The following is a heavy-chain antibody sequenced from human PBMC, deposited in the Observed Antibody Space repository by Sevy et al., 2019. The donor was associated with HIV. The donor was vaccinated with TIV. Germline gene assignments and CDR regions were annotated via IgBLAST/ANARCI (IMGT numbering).Heavy chain of an antibody. CDR3: TTRPYGSIIDY. D-gene: IGHD3-10*01. Sequence: GGSLRLSCGGSGFNISSASMNWVRQAPGRGLEWVGRIKAKIDGETTDDSVPVKGRFIISRDDSRKTVYVQLNSVKSEDTAMYFCTTRPYGSIIDYWGQGTLVTVSS. V-gene: IGHV3-15*07. CDR1: GFNISSAS. J-gene: IGHJ4*02. CDR2: IKAKIDGETT.